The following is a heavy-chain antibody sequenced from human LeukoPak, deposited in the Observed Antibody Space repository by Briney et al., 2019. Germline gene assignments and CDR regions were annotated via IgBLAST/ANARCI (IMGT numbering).Heavy chain of an antibody. V-gene: IGHV3-21*01. CDR1: GFTFSRYN. Sequence: GGSLRLSCVASGFTFSRYNMDWVRRAPGKGLEWVASISSGSSSISYAHSVKGRFIISRDNAQNSLYLQMNSLTAEDTAVYYCAKFVIYEGEDFWGQGTLVAVSS. CDR3: AKFVIYEGEDF. J-gene: IGHJ4*02. CDR2: ISSGSSSI. D-gene: IGHD2-21*01.